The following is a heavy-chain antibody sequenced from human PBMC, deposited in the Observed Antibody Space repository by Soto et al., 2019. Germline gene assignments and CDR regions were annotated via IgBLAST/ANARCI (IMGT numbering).Heavy chain of an antibody. CDR1: GFSLYTSGAG. J-gene: IGHJ4*02. Sequence: QITLKESGPTLGKPTQTLTVTCTFSGFSLYTSGAGVGWIRQSPGKAPEWLALISWKDEKRYNPGLKSRLTITKDTSKNQVVLTMTDLDPVDTATYFCAHRYGGNYYRWYFGSWGQGTLVTVSS. V-gene: IGHV2-5*01. CDR2: ISWKDEK. CDR3: AHRYGGNYYRWYFGS. D-gene: IGHD1-26*01.